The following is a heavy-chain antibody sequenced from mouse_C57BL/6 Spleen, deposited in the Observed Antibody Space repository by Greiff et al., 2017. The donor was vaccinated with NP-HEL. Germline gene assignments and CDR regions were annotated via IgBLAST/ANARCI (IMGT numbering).Heavy chain of an antibody. CDR1: GYTFTSYG. V-gene: IGHV1-81*01. CDR3: ARRDDGYYRFAY. Sequence: VKLMESGAELARPGASVKLSCKASGYTFTSYGISWVKQRTGQGLEWIGEIYPRSGNTYYNEKFKGKATLTADKSSSTAYMELRSLTSEDSAVYFCARRDDGYYRFAYWGQGTLVTVSA. D-gene: IGHD2-3*01. J-gene: IGHJ3*01. CDR2: IYPRSGNT.